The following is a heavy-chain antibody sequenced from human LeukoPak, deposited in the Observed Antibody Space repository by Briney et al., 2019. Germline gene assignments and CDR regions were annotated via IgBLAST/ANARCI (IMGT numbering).Heavy chain of an antibody. CDR3: ARDQGGSLDY. D-gene: IGHD1-26*01. CDR2: IIPIFGTA. Sequence: RASVTVSCKASGGTFSSYAISWVRQAPGQGLEWMGGIIPIFGTANYAQKFQGRVTITADESTSTAYMELSSLRSEDTAVYYCARDQGGSLDYWGQGTLVTVSS. V-gene: IGHV1-69*01. J-gene: IGHJ4*02. CDR1: GGTFSSYA.